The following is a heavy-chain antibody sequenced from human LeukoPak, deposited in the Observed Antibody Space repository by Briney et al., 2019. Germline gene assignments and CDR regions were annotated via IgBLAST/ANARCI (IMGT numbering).Heavy chain of an antibody. Sequence: PGGSLRLSCAASGFTFRSYGMHWVRQAPGKGLEWVAFIRCDGNNKYYADSVKGRFTISRDNSKNTVYLQMNSLRAEDTAVYYCAKDPTHFRVWDDYDNTRLNYWGQGTLVTVSS. CDR2: IRCDGNNK. CDR3: AKDPTHFRVWDDYDNTRLNY. J-gene: IGHJ4*02. CDR1: GFTFRSYG. V-gene: IGHV3-30*02. D-gene: IGHD3-22*01.